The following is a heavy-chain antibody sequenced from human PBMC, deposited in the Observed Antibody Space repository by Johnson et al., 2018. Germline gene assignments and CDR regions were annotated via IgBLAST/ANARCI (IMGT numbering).Heavy chain of an antibody. CDR2: IWYDGSNK. CDR3: ARDRVRRRIAVAGLVAFDI. D-gene: IGHD6-19*01. Sequence: QVQLQESGGGVVQPGRSLRLSCAASGFTFSSYAMHWVRQAPGKGLEWVAVIWYDGSNKYYADSVKGRFTISRDNSKNTLYLQMNSLRAEDTAVYYCARDRVRRRIAVAGLVAFDIWGQGTMVTVSS. CDR1: GFTFSSYA. V-gene: IGHV3-33*08. J-gene: IGHJ3*02.